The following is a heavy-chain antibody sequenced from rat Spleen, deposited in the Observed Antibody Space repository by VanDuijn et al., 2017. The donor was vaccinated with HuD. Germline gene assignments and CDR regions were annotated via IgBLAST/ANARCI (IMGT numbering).Heavy chain of an antibody. V-gene: IGHV2S12*01. D-gene: IGHD1-4*01. J-gene: IGHJ4*01. CDR1: GCSLTSYH. Sequence: QVQLKESGPGLVQPSQTLSLTCTVSGCSLTSYHVSWVRQPPGKGLEWIAAISSGGNTYYNSVLKSRLSISRDTSKSQVFLKMNSLQTEDTAIYFCTGDRHSPGVMDAWGQGASVTVSS. CDR2: ISSGGNT. CDR3: TGDRHSPGVMDA.